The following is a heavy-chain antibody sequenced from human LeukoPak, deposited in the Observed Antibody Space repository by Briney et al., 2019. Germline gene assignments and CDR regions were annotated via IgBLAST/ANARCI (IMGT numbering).Heavy chain of an antibody. D-gene: IGHD4-17*01. CDR3: ARPRSSYGDYPPAGWYFDL. Sequence: SETLSLTCTVSGGSISSYYWSWIRQPPGKGLEWIGYIYYSGSTNYNPSLKSRVTISVDTSKNQLSLKLSSVTAADTAVYYCARPRSSYGDYPPAGWYFDLWGRGTLVTVSS. CDR1: GGSISSYY. V-gene: IGHV4-59*08. J-gene: IGHJ2*01. CDR2: IYYSGST.